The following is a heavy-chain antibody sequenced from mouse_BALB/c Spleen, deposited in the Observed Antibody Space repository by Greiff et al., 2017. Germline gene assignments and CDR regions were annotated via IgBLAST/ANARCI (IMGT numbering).Heavy chain of an antibody. J-gene: IGHJ4*01. V-gene: IGHV1S81*02. CDR2: INPSNGRT. Sequence: VQLQQPGAELVKPGASVKLSCKASGYTFTSYWMHWVKQRPGQGLEWIGEINPSNGRTNYNEKFKSKATLTVDKSSSTAYMQLSSLTSEDSAVYYCARGGGYPYAMDYWGQGTSVTVSS. CDR1: GYTFTSYW. CDR3: ARGGGYPYAMDY. D-gene: IGHD2-2*01.